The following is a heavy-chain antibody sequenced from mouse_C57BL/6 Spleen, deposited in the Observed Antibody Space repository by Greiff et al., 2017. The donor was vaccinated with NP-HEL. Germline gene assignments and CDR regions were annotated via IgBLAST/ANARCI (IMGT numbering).Heavy chain of an antibody. CDR2: ISDGGSYT. CDR3: ARDYYGSSRSYWYCDV. Sequence: EVHLVESGGGLVKPGGSLTLSCAASGFTFSSYAMSWVRQTPEKRLEWVATISDGGSYTYYPDNVKGRFTISRDNAKNNRYLQMSHLKSEDTAMYYCARDYYGSSRSYWYCDVGGTGSAVTVSS. CDR1: GFTFSSYA. D-gene: IGHD1-1*01. J-gene: IGHJ1*03. V-gene: IGHV5-4*01.